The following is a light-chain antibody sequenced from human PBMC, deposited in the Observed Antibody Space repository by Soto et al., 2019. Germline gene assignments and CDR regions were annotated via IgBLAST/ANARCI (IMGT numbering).Light chain of an antibody. J-gene: IGLJ2*01. CDR1: SSNIGSNT. V-gene: IGLV1-44*01. CDR3: AAWDDSLNGLV. CDR2: SNK. Sequence: QSVLTQPPSASGTPGQRVTISCSGSSSNIGSNTVNWYQQLPGTAPKLLIYSNKQRPSGVPDRFSGSKSGTSASLAISGLQCEDEAYYYCAAWDDSLNGLVFGGGTKLTVL.